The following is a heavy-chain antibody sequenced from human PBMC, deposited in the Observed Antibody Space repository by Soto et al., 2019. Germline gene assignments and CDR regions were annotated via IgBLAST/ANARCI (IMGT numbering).Heavy chain of an antibody. Sequence: PSETLSLTCTVSGDSISSRSYYWGWIRQPPGKGLEWIGSIYYSGNTYYNPSLNSRVTISVDTSKSQFSLRLSSVTAADTAVYYCARVISSSSSLGLPYYYYGLDVWGQGTTVTVSS. CDR3: ARVISSSSSLGLPYYYYGLDV. CDR2: IYYSGNT. V-gene: IGHV4-39*01. D-gene: IGHD6-6*01. CDR1: GDSISSRSYY. J-gene: IGHJ6*02.